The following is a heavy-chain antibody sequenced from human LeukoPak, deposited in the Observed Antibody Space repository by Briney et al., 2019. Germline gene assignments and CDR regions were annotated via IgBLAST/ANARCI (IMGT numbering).Heavy chain of an antibody. V-gene: IGHV4-38-2*02. D-gene: IGHD5-18*01. CDR2: MYHSGST. J-gene: IGHJ5*02. Sequence: SETLSLTCSVSGYSISSAYYWGWIRQPPGKGLEWIGTMYHSGSTNYNPSLKSRVTISVDTSKNQFSLKLSSVTAADTAVYYCARSSWLQFDPWGQGTLVTVSS. CDR1: GYSISSAYY. CDR3: ARSSWLQFDP.